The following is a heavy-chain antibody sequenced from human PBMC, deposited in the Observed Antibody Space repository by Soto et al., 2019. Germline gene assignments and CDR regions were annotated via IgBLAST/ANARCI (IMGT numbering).Heavy chain of an antibody. CDR1: GGSISSSSYY. D-gene: IGHD3-22*01. CDR2: IFYSGST. Sequence: SETLSLTCTVSGGSISSSSYYWAWIRQPPGKGLEWSGSIFYSGSTYFNPSLKSRVTISVDTSKNQFSLKLSSVTAADTAVYYCARSLEFYYDSSGYFDYWGQGTLVTVSS. V-gene: IGHV4-39*07. J-gene: IGHJ4*02. CDR3: ARSLEFYYDSSGYFDY.